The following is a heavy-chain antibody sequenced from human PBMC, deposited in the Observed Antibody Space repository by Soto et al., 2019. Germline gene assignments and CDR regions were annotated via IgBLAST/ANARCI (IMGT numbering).Heavy chain of an antibody. V-gene: IGHV3-30-3*01. Sequence: QVQLVESGGGVVQPGRSLRLSCAASGFTFSSYAMHWVRQAPGKGLEWVAVISYDGSNKYYADSVKVRFTISRDNSKNTLYLQMNSLRGEDTAVYYCARGGTETDAFDIWGQGTMVTVSS. D-gene: IGHD1-1*01. CDR3: ARGGTETDAFDI. CDR2: ISYDGSNK. J-gene: IGHJ3*02. CDR1: GFTFSSYA.